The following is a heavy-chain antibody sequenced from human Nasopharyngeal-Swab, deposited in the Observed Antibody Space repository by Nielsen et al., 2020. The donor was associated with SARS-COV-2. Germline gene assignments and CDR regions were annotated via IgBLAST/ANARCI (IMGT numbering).Heavy chain of an antibody. CDR1: GYIFSSYW. CDR3: ARHGGFGSSTNCYGGWFDP. CDR2: IYPSDTDT. D-gene: IGHD2-2*01. V-gene: IGHV5-51*01. Sequence: GASLKICCQASGYIFSSYWIGGVRQMPGKGQEWMGMIYPSDTDTSYSQYLQGQATMSVDKTITTAYLHWSSLKASDTVMYYCARHGGFGSSTNCYGGWFDPWGQGTQVIVSS. J-gene: IGHJ5*02.